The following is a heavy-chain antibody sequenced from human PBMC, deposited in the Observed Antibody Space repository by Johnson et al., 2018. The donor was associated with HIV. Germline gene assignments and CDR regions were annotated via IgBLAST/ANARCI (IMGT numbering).Heavy chain of an antibody. CDR3: ARGPVDTAMGNDAFDI. CDR2: ISSDGSTI. D-gene: IGHD5-18*01. V-gene: IGHV3-11*04. J-gene: IGHJ3*02. CDR1: EFTYSDFY. Sequence: QVQLVESGGGLVQPGGSLRLSCAASEFTYSDFYINWIRQPPGKGLEWVSYISSDGSTIDYADSVKGRFTISRDNSKNTLYLQMNSLRAEDTAVYYCARGPVDTAMGNDAFDIWGQGTMVTVSS.